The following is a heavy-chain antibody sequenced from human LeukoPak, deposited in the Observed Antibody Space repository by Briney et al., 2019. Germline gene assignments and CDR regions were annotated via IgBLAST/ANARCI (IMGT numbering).Heavy chain of an antibody. CDR1: GGSNSSYY. Sequence: SETLSLTCTVSGGSNSSYYWSWIRQPAGKGLEWIGRIYTSGSTNYNPSLKSRVTMSVDTSKNQFSLKLSSVTAADTAVYYCARDPYYGSGSYYPSWAFDIWGQGTMVTVSS. V-gene: IGHV4-4*07. J-gene: IGHJ3*02. CDR3: ARDPYYGSGSYYPSWAFDI. D-gene: IGHD3-10*01. CDR2: IYTSGST.